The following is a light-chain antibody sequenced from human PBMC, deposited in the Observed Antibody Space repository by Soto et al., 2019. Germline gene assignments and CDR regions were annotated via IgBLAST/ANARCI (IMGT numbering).Light chain of an antibody. CDR3: QQYDSSPRT. Sequence: ENVLTQSPGTLSLSPGERATLSCRASQSVSSNFLAWYQQKPGQAPRLLIYGASNRVTGIPDRFSGSGSGTDFTLTIRRLEPEDFAVYYCQQYDSSPRTVGQGTKVDIK. CDR1: QSVSSNF. V-gene: IGKV3-20*01. CDR2: GAS. J-gene: IGKJ1*01.